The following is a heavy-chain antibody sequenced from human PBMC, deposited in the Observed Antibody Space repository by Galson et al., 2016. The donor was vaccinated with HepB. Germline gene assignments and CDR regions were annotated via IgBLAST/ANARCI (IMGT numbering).Heavy chain of an antibody. J-gene: IGHJ5*02. CDR1: GDSVSSHSAA. V-gene: IGHV6-1*01. Sequence: CAISGDSVSSHSAAWTWIRQSPLRGLEWLVRTYYRSKWYNDYAVSVKSRISIHPDTSKNQFSLQLNSVTSEDTAVYYCARVRCSTFRCQNWFDPWGQGTLVTVSS. D-gene: IGHD2/OR15-2a*01. CDR2: TYYRSKWYN. CDR3: ARVRCSTFRCQNWFDP.